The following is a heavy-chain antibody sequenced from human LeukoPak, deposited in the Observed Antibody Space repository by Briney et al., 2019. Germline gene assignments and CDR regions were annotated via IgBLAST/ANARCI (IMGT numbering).Heavy chain of an antibody. J-gene: IGHJ3*02. D-gene: IGHD1-7*01. CDR3: AKESPELRDAFDI. CDR2: ISGSDGNT. CDR1: GFTFSKYA. V-gene: IGHV3-23*01. Sequence: GGSLRLSCAASGFTFSKYAMSWVRQAPGKGLEWVSAISGSDGNTFYADSVKGRFTISRDNSKNTLYLQMNSLRAEDTAVYYCAKESPELRDAFDIWGQGTMVTVSS.